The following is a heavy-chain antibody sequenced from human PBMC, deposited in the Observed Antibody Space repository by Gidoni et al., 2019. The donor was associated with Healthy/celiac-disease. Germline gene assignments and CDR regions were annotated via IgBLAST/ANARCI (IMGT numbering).Heavy chain of an antibody. D-gene: IGHD3-3*01. J-gene: IGHJ4*02. CDR1: GGTFSSYA. V-gene: IGHV1-69*04. Sequence: QVQLVQSGAEVTKPVSSVKVSCKASGGTFSSYAISWVRQAPGQGLEWMGRIIPSLGIANYAQKFQGRVTITADKSTSTAYMELSSLRSEDTAVYYCARDFWSGSEDYWGQGTLVTVSS. CDR3: ARDFWSGSEDY. CDR2: IIPSLGIA.